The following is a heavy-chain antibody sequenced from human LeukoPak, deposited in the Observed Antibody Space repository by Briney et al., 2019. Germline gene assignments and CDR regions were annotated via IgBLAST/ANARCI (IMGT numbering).Heavy chain of an antibody. D-gene: IGHD6-19*01. J-gene: IGHJ4*02. CDR3: ARERIAVAGTALGY. Sequence: GGSLRLSCAASGFTFSSYGMHWVRQAPGKGLEWVAFIRYDGSNKYYADSVKGRFTISRDNSKNTLYLQMNSLRAEDTAVYYCARERIAVAGTALGYWGQGTLVTVSS. V-gene: IGHV3-30*02. CDR1: GFTFSSYG. CDR2: IRYDGSNK.